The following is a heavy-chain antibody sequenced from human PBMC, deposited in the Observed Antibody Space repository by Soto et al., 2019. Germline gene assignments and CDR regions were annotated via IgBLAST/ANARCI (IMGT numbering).Heavy chain of an antibody. D-gene: IGHD6-19*01. CDR3: ARDRGVAPPVAGNTHYYYYMDV. J-gene: IGHJ6*03. CDR1: GYSFTNYG. V-gene: IGHV1-18*01. CDR2: ISGLNGNT. Sequence: QDPLVQSGAEVKKPGASVTVSCKASGYSFTNYGITWVRQAPGQGLEWMGWISGLNGNTHYAQKLQGRVTMTTDASTSTAYMELRSLRSDDTAVYYCARDRGVAPPVAGNTHYYYYMDVWGKGTTVTVSS.